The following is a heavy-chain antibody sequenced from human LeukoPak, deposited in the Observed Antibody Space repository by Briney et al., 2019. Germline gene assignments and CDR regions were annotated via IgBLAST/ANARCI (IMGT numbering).Heavy chain of an antibody. V-gene: IGHV3-33*01. CDR3: ARDGQWLGSYFDY. J-gene: IGHJ4*02. CDR1: GFTFSSYG. D-gene: IGHD6-19*01. Sequence: PGGSLRLSCAASGFTFSSYGMHWVRQAPGKGLEWVAVIWYDGSNKYYADSVKGRFTISRDNSKNTLYLQMNSLRAEDTAVYYCARDGQWLGSYFDYWGQETLVTVSS. CDR2: IWYDGSNK.